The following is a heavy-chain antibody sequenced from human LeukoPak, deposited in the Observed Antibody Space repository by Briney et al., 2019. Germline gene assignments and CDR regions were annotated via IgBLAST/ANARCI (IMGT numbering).Heavy chain of an antibody. Sequence: PGGSLRLSCAASGFTFSSYEMNWVRQAPGKGLEWVSFISSSGSSIYYADSVKGRFTISRDNAKNSLFLQMNSLRAGDTAVYYCAREELAGDWFDPWGQGTLVTVSS. D-gene: IGHD3-10*01. CDR3: AREELAGDWFDP. V-gene: IGHV3-48*03. CDR2: ISSSGSSI. CDR1: GFTFSSYE. J-gene: IGHJ5*02.